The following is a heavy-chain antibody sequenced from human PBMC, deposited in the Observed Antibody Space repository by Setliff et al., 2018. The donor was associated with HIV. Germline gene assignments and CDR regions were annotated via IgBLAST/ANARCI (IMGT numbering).Heavy chain of an antibody. CDR3: ARSRSTRDAFDI. Sequence: ETLSLTCSVSGGSIRSGSYFWSWIRQPVGKGLDWVSSISSSGSYIYYAPSLKGRFTISRDYASNSLYLEMNSLRAEDTAVYYCARSRSTRDAFDIWGQGTMVTVSS. D-gene: IGHD1-1*01. V-gene: IGHV3-21*01. CDR1: GGSIRSGS. J-gene: IGHJ3*02. CDR2: ISSSGSYI.